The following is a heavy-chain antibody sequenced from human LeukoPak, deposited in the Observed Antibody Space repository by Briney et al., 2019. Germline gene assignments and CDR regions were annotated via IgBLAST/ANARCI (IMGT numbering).Heavy chain of an antibody. J-gene: IGHJ1*01. D-gene: IGHD3-22*01. CDR3: ARAPAEIGGYYPEYFRH. Sequence: PGGSLRFSCAASGFTFSRYWMHWVRQAPGKGLVWVSRIKSDGSTNYADSVKGRFTISRDNAKNTVSLQMNSLRAEDTGVYYCARAPAEIGGYYPEYFRHWGQGTLVTVSS. CDR2: IKSDGST. CDR1: GFTFSRYW. V-gene: IGHV3-74*01.